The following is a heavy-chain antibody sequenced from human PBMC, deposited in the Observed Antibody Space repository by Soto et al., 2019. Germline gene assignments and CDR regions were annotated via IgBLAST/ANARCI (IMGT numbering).Heavy chain of an antibody. Sequence: QVQLVQSGPEVKKPGASVTVSCKASGHTFSTYGINWVRQAPGQGLEWMGWISPYNGNTNYAQKFQGRATMTTDTFTSTAYMELRILRSDDTVVYYCARGSQKLWLDFDAFDILGQGTMVTVSS. CDR2: ISPYNGNT. CDR3: ARGSQKLWLDFDAFDI. CDR1: GHTFSTYG. D-gene: IGHD6-19*01. J-gene: IGHJ3*02. V-gene: IGHV1-18*01.